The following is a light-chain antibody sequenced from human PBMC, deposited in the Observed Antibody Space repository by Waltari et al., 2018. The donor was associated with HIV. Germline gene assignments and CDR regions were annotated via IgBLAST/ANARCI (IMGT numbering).Light chain of an antibody. CDR2: AAS. V-gene: IGKV1-6*01. J-gene: IGKJ4*01. CDR3: LQDYNYPLT. CDR1: QAIGRD. Sequence: AIQMTQSPSSLSASVGDTITLACRASQAIGRDLGWYQQKPGKAPKLLIFAASSLQSGVPSRFTGSGSGTDFTLTISSLQPEDFATYFCLQDYNYPLTFGGGTKVEIK.